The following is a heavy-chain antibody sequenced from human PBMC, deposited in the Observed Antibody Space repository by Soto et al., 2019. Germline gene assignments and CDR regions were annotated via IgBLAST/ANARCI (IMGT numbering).Heavy chain of an antibody. J-gene: IGHJ6*02. Sequence: PGGSLRLSCAASGFTFSSYSMNWVRQAPGKGLEWVSSISSSSSYIYYADSVKGRFTISRDNAKNSLYLQMNSLRAEDTAVYYCARDKGYSSSSTYYYYYGMYVWGQVNTVTVS. CDR2: ISSSSSYI. CDR3: ARDKGYSSSSTYYYYYGMYV. V-gene: IGHV3-21*01. D-gene: IGHD6-6*01. CDR1: GFTFSSYS.